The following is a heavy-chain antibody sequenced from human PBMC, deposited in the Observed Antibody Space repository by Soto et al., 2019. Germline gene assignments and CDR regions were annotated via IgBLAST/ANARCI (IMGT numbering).Heavy chain of an antibody. CDR1: GFTFSSYA. CDR2: ISFDGAIE. Sequence: QVQLVESGGRVVQPGRSLRLSCAASGFTFSSYAIHWVRQAPGKGLEWLAVISFDGAIEYYANSVKGRFTISRDNSKNTLSLQMSSLTAEDTAVYYCAKVRGGATFDYFDYWGQGTLVTVSS. D-gene: IGHD3-16*01. J-gene: IGHJ4*02. V-gene: IGHV3-30*18. CDR3: AKVRGGATFDYFDY.